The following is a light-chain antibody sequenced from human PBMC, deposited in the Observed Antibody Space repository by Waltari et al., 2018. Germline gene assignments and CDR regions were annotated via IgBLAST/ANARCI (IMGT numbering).Light chain of an antibody. CDR2: GKD. J-gene: IGLJ3*02. CDR3: SSRNGRANEVV. CDR1: SLRTSY. V-gene: IGLV3-19*01. Sequence: SSELTQDPAVSVALGKTVRITCQGDSLRTSYAGWYQLKPGQAPVLVMFGKDKRPSGIQDRFSGYSSGTTSSLTITGAQAEDEADYYCSSRNGRANEVVFAGGTKVTVL.